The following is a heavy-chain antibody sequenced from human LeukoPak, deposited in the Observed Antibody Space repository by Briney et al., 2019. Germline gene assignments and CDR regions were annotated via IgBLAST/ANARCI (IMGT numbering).Heavy chain of an antibody. J-gene: IGHJ4*02. CDR3: AKADYGGGECFDY. CDR2: ISGSGGST. V-gene: IGHV3-23*01. D-gene: IGHD4-17*01. CDR1: GFAFSSYA. Sequence: PGGSLRLSCAASGFAFSSYAMSWVRQAPGKGLEWVSAISGSGGSTYYADSVKGRFTISRDNSKNTLYLQMNSLRAEDTAVYYCAKADYGGGECFDYWGQGTLVTVSS.